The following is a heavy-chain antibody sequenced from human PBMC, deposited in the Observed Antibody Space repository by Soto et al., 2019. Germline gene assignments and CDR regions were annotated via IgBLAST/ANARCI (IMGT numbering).Heavy chain of an antibody. V-gene: IGHV3-23*01. CDR2: MTGSDGRT. CDR3: AKALRGGMDV. J-gene: IGHJ6*02. Sequence: GGSLRLSCAASGFTFSSSGMSWVRQAPGKGLEWVSLMTGSDGRTYYADSVKGRFTISRDNSKNTLYLQMNSLRAEDTAVYYCAKALRGGMDVWGQGTTVTVSS. CDR1: GFTFSSSG.